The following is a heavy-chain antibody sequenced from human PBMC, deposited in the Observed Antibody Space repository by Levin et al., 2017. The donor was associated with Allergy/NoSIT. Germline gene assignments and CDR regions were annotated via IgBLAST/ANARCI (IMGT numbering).Heavy chain of an antibody. Sequence: GGSLRLSCAASGFTFSSYGMHWVRQAPGKGLEWVAVISYDGSNKYYADSVKGRFTISRDNSKNTLYLQMNSLRAEDTAVYYCAKADHSGYDRGDYDYYMDGWGKGTTVTVSS. V-gene: IGHV3-30*18. CDR3: AKADHSGYDRGDYDYYMDG. J-gene: IGHJ6*03. CDR1: GFTFSSYG. CDR2: ISYDGSNK. D-gene: IGHD5-12*01.